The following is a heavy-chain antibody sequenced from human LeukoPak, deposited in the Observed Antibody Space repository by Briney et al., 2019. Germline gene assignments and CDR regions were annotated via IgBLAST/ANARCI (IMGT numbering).Heavy chain of an antibody. V-gene: IGHV3-30-3*01. J-gene: IGHJ4*02. D-gene: IGHD6-19*01. CDR2: ISYDGSNK. CDR3: ARDSGWYPQFEFDY. CDR1: GSTFGTFC. Sequence: GGSRRPSWAASGSTFGTFCMSWVGQLPGRGWGWGAVISYDGSNKYYADSVKGRFTISRDNSKNTLYLQMHSLRAEDTAVYYCARDSGWYPQFEFDYWGQGTLVTVSS.